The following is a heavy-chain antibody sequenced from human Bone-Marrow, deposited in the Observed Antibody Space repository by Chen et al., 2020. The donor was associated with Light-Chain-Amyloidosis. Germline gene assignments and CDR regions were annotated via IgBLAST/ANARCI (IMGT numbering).Heavy chain of an antibody. CDR1: GIKLDSFV. D-gene: IGHD1-1*01. Sequence: EVPLVESGGGLVKPGGSLRLACAGAGIKLDSFVMHWVRQAPGRGLEWVSGISWNSRWIGYADSVKGRFTISRDNAQNSLYLQLNNLRVEDTALYYCSKDRGAEYGVGHDNYGMDGWGQGTTVTVSS. V-gene: IGHV3-9*01. CDR2: ISWNSRWI. J-gene: IGHJ6*02. CDR3: SKDRGAEYGVGHDNYGMDG.